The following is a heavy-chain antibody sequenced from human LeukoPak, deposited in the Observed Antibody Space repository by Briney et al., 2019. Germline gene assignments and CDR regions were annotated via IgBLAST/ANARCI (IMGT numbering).Heavy chain of an antibody. Sequence: GGSLRLSCAASGFTFSSYAMHWVRQAPGKGLEWVALISYDESNTFYADSVKGRFTISRDNSKNTLYLQMNSLRVEDTAVYYCARDGDGDYAFSYYFDYWGQGTLVTVSS. D-gene: IGHD4-17*01. V-gene: IGHV3-30*04. CDR3: ARDGDGDYAFSYYFDY. CDR2: ISYDESNT. J-gene: IGHJ4*02. CDR1: GFTFSSYA.